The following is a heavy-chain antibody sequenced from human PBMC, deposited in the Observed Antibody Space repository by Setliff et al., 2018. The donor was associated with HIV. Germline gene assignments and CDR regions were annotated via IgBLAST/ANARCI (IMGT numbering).Heavy chain of an antibody. Sequence: ASVKVSCKASGYRFNTYGISWVRQAPGQGLEWMGWISPYNGDTRFAQSLQGRVTITADASTSTSFMELSGLRSDDTAVYYCARGNYYDSSVWVGPDVWGKGTTVTVSS. CDR1: GYRFNTYG. CDR3: ARGNYYDSSVWVGPDV. V-gene: IGHV1-18*01. CDR2: ISPYNGDT. D-gene: IGHD3-22*01. J-gene: IGHJ6*04.